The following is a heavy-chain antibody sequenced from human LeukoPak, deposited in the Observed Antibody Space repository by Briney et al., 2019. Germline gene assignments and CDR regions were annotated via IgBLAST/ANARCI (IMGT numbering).Heavy chain of an antibody. CDR3: VRGGTYWTVS. J-gene: IGHJ5*01. CDR2: IKPDGSEK. V-gene: IGHV3-7*01. Sequence: PGRSLRPSCAASGFFFSASYMSWVRKAPGKGLEWVATIKPDGSEKYHVDSVSGRFTISRDNTNDSLFLQMNSLRVDDTAVYYCVRGGTYWTVSWGQGTLVNVS. CDR1: GFFFSASY.